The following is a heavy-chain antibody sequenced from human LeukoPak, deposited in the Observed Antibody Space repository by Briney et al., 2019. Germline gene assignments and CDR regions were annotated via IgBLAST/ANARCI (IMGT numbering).Heavy chain of an antibody. CDR3: AKPRGVTMVRGVIYDY. CDR1: GFTFSSYA. J-gene: IGHJ4*02. Sequence: GGSLRLSCAASGFTFSSYAMSWVRQAPGKGLEWVSAISGSGGSTYYADSVKGRFTISRDNSKNTLYLQMNSLRAGDTAVYYCAKPRGVTMVRGVIYDYWGQGTLVTVSS. D-gene: IGHD3-10*01. CDR2: ISGSGGST. V-gene: IGHV3-23*01.